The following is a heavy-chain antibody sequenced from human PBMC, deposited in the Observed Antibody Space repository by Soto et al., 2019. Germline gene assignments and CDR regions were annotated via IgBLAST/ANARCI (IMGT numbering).Heavy chain of an antibody. CDR2: IYYSGST. J-gene: IGHJ6*02. V-gene: IGHV4-39*01. Sequence: LSLTCTVSGGSISSSSYYWGWIRQPPGKGLEWIGSIYYSGSTYYNPSLKSRVTISVDTSKNQFSLKLSSVTAADTAVYYCARHRTSMDVWGQGTTVTVSS. CDR1: GGSISSSSYY. CDR3: ARHRTSMDV.